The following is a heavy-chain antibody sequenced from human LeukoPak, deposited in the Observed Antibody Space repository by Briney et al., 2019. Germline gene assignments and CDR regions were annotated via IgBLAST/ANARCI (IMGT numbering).Heavy chain of an antibody. J-gene: IGHJ4*02. CDR3: AKDNPLDY. Sequence: GGSLRLSCGVSGFNFSNYGMLWVRRAPGKGLEWVAFIRYDGNNKLYADSVKGRFTISRDNSKNTVYLHINSLRTEDTALYYCAKDNPLDYWGQGTLVIVSS. D-gene: IGHD1-14*01. CDR2: IRYDGNNK. CDR1: GFNFSNYG. V-gene: IGHV3-30*02.